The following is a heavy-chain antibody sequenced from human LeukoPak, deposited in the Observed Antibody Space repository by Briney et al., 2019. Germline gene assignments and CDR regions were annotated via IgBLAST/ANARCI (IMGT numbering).Heavy chain of an antibody. CDR3: ARGKRWLQEAFDI. J-gene: IGHJ3*02. D-gene: IGHD5-24*01. V-gene: IGHV4-39*07. Sequence: PSETLSLTCTVSGGSISSSSYYWGWIRQPPGKGLEWIGSIYYSGSTYYNPSLKSRVTISVDTSKNQFSLKLSSVTAADTAVYYCARGKRWLQEAFDIWGQGTMVTVSS. CDR2: IYYSGST. CDR1: GGSISSSSYY.